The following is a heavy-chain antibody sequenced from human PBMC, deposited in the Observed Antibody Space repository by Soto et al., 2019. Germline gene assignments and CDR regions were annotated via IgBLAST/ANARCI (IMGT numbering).Heavy chain of an antibody. Sequence: GGSLRLSCAASGFTFSSYSMNWVRQAPGKGLEWVSSISSSSSYIYYADSVKGRFTISRDNAKNSLYLQMNSLRAEDTAVYYCARVQAYYDILTGYDYWGQGTLVTVS. D-gene: IGHD3-9*01. CDR2: ISSSSSYI. J-gene: IGHJ4*02. V-gene: IGHV3-21*01. CDR3: ARVQAYYDILTGYDY. CDR1: GFTFSSYS.